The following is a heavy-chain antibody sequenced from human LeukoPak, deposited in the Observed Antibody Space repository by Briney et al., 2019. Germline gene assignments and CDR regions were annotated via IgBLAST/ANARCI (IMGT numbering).Heavy chain of an antibody. CDR2: VSYDGNYK. CDR3: AKSTPGSSYYSLDV. CDR1: GFTFSSYA. Sequence: GGSLRLSCAASGFTFSSYAMSWVRQAPGKGLEWVTVVSYDGNYKYSADSVKGRFTISRDTSQNTVFLQMNSLRAEDTAVYYCAKSTPGSSYYSLDVWGQGTTVTVSS. V-gene: IGHV3-30*18. J-gene: IGHJ6*02.